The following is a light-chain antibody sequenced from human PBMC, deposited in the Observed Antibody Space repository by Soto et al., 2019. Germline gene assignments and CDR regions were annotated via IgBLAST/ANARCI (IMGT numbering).Light chain of an antibody. V-gene: IGKV1-12*01. Sequence: DIQMTQSPSSLSASVGDRVTITCRASQSISVWLAWYQQKAGKAPNLLIYKASRLESGVPSRFSGNGSGTDFTLTITNLQPEDFATYYCQQADSFPITFGQGTRLEIK. CDR1: QSISVW. CDR3: QQADSFPIT. J-gene: IGKJ5*01. CDR2: KAS.